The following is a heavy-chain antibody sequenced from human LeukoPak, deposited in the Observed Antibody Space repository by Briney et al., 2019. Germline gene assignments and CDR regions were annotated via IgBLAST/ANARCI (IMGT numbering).Heavy chain of an antibody. V-gene: IGHV4-34*01. CDR2: INHSGST. D-gene: IGHD3-3*01. J-gene: IGHJ4*02. Sequence: PSETLSLTCAVYGGSFSGYYWSWIRQPPGKGLEWIGEINHSGSTNYNPSLKSRVTISVDTSKNQFSLKLSSVTAADTAVYYCARDRRTIFGVVPTWYWGQGTLVTVSS. CDR1: GGSFSGYY. CDR3: ARDRRTIFGVVPTWY.